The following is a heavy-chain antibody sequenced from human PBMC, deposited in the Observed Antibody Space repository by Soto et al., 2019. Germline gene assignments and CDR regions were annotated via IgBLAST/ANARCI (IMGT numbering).Heavy chain of an antibody. CDR1: GYTFTGYY. J-gene: IGHJ4*02. Sequence: ASVKVSCKASGYTFTGYYMHWVRQAPGQGLEWMGWINPNSGGTNYAQKFQGWVTMTRDTSISTAYMELSRLRSDDTAMYYCAREVCSGGSCYHDYWGQGTLVTVSS. V-gene: IGHV1-2*04. D-gene: IGHD2-15*01. CDR2: INPNSGGT. CDR3: AREVCSGGSCYHDY.